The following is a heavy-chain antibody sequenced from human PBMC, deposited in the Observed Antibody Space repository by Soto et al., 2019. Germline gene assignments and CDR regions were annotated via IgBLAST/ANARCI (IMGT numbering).Heavy chain of an antibody. CDR2: ISSSSSYI. V-gene: IGHV3-21*01. CDR1: GFIFSSYS. J-gene: IGHJ4*02. Sequence: GACLRLSCAASGFIFSSYSMNWVRQAPWKGLEWVSSISSSSSYIYYADSVKGRFTISRDNAKNSVYLQMNSLRAEDTAVYYCASGYYDRIGYYFDYWGQGISVTVSS. D-gene: IGHD3-22*01. CDR3: ASGYYDRIGYYFDY.